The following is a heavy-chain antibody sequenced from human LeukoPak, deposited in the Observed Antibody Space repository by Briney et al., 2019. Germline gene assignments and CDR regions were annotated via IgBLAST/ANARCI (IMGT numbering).Heavy chain of an antibody. V-gene: IGHV3-30*02. CDR1: VFTSSTYG. Sequence: GGSLRLSCAASVFTSSTYGFHWVRQAPGKGLEWVAFIPSDGSDNYYANSVKGRFTISRDNSKNTLYLQMNSLRSEDTAVYYCAKGLGDYDDFRLGYWGQGTLVTVSS. D-gene: IGHD4-17*01. CDR3: AKGLGDYDDFRLGY. J-gene: IGHJ4*02. CDR2: IPSDGSDN.